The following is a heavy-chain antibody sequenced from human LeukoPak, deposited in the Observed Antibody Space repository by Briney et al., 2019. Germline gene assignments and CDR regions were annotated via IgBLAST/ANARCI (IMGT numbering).Heavy chain of an antibody. V-gene: IGHV4-34*01. D-gene: IGHD2-2*01. CDR1: GGSIRSYY. Sequence: SETLSLTCTVSGGSIRSYYWSWIRQPPGKGLEWIGEINHSGSTNYNPSLKSRVTISVDTSKNQFSLKLSSVTAADTAVYYCARGPYCSSTSCYAHNWFDPWGQGTLVTVSS. J-gene: IGHJ5*02. CDR2: INHSGST. CDR3: ARGPYCSSTSCYAHNWFDP.